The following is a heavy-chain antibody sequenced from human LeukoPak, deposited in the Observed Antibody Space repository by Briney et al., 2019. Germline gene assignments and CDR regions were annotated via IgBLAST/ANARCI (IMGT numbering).Heavy chain of an antibody. D-gene: IGHD3-10*01. V-gene: IGHV4-39*01. J-gene: IGHJ3*01. CDR3: ARSPRGSGSSTLLGVAFDV. CDR1: GGSISGYY. Sequence: PSETLSLTCTVSGGSISGYYWGWIRLAPGKGLEWIGTIYCSGTTYYNPSLKSRVTISVDTSKNQFSLKLTSVSVEDTAVYYCARSPRGSGSSTLLGVAFDVWGHGTKVTVSS. CDR2: IYCSGTT.